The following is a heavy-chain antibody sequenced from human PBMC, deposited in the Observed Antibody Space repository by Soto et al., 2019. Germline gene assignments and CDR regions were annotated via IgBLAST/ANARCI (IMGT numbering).Heavy chain of an antibody. D-gene: IGHD3-10*02. CDR3: ALVMFLHAEGGFD. CDR2: IFHSVTI. J-gene: IGHJ4*01. Sequence: PSDTLSLTCVVSGAPLTTRHWWSWVRQSPGRGLEWIGEIFHSVTINYNQSLKSRLSIPLDKSKKQFSLNLTSVTAADSAVYYCALVMFLHAEGGFD. V-gene: IGHV4-4*02. CDR1: GAPLTTRHW.